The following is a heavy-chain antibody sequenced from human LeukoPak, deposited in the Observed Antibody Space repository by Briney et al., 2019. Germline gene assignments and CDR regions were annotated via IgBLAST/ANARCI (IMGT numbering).Heavy chain of an antibody. J-gene: IGHJ5*02. CDR1: GFTFSSYS. Sequence: KPGGSLRLSCAASGFTFSSYSMNWVRQAPGKGLEWVSSISSSSSYIYYADSVKGRFTISRDNAKNSLYLQMNSLRAEDTAVYYCAKDLQYQLLNPNWFDPWGQGTLVTVSS. D-gene: IGHD2-2*02. CDR3: AKDLQYQLLNPNWFDP. V-gene: IGHV3-21*04. CDR2: ISSSSSYI.